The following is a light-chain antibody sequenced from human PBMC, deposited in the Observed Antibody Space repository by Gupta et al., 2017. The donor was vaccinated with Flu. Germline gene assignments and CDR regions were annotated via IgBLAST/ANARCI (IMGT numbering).Light chain of an antibody. J-gene: IGKJ3*01. V-gene: IGKV3-11*01. CDR2: DAS. CDR3: QQRSNWL. Sequence: EIVLTQSPATLSLSPGERATRSCRASQSVSSYLAWYQQKPGQAPRLIIYDASNRATVSPARFSGSGAGTDFTLTSSRRENADFDVYYSQQRSNWLFGHGTKVDIK. CDR1: QSVSSY.